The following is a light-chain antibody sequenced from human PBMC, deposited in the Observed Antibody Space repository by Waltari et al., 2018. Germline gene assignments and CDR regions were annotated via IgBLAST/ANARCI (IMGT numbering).Light chain of an antibody. Sequence: QSVLTQPPSMSGAPGQRVTISCPGSSSHLGAGHDVPWYQVFPGTAPKLLSYGNNNRPSGVPDRFSGSKSDTSASLAIGGLQAEDEADYYCQSFDIRLSGGVVFGGGTKVTVL. J-gene: IGLJ3*02. V-gene: IGLV1-40*01. CDR1: SSHLGAGHD. CDR3: QSFDIRLSGGVV. CDR2: GNN.